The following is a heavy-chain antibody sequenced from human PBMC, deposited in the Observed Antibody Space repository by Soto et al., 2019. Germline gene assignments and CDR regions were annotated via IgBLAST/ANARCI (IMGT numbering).Heavy chain of an antibody. CDR2: IRAYNGDT. CDR3: ARAGAAPYYYYGLDV. V-gene: IGHV1-18*01. J-gene: IGHJ6*02. CDR1: GYTFTAYD. Sequence: QMMQSGAEVKKPGASVKVSCKTSGYTFTAYDIYWVRQAPGQGLEWMGWIRAYNGDTNYAQKFQTRVTMTTDKSTDTAYMDLRSLTSDDTAIYYCARAGAAPYYYYGLDVWGQGTTLTVSS. D-gene: IGHD3-10*01.